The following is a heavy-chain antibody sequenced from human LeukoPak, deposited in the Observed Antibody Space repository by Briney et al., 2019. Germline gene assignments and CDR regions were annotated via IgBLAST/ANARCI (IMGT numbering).Heavy chain of an antibody. CDR3: ARDRLYCSGGSCYSNFDY. V-gene: IGHV3-33*01. CDR2: IWYDGSNK. CDR1: GFTFSSYG. J-gene: IGHJ4*02. D-gene: IGHD2-15*01. Sequence: SGGSLRLSCAASGFTFSSYGMHWVRQAPGKGLEWVAVIWYDGSNKYYADSVKGRFTISRDNSKNTLYLQMNSLRAEDTAVYYCARDRLYCSGGSCYSNFDYWSQGTLVTVS.